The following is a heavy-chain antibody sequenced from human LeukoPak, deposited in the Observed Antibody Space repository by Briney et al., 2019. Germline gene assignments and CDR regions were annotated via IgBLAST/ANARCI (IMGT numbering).Heavy chain of an antibody. CDR2: ISGSGGST. Sequence: GGSLRLSCAASGFTFSSYAMSWVRQAPGKGLEWVSAISGSGGSTYYADSVKGRFTISRDNSKNTLYLQMNSLRAEDTAVYYCAKDSGSYCGGDCYSRDSFDAFDIWGQGTMVTVSS. D-gene: IGHD2-21*02. CDR3: AKDSGSYCGGDCYSRDSFDAFDI. J-gene: IGHJ3*02. V-gene: IGHV3-23*01. CDR1: GFTFSSYA.